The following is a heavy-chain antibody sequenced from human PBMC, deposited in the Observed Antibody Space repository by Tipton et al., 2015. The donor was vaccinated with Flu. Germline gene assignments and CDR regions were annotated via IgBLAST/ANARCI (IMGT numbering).Heavy chain of an antibody. CDR3: ARGALPDSNWYNGMDV. D-gene: IGHD6-13*01. CDR2: ISSAGDT. V-gene: IGHV3-13*01. J-gene: IGHJ6*02. CDR1: GFTFTTYD. Sequence: SLRLSCAASGFTFTTYDMHWVRQVTGEGLEWVSGISSAGDTYYLDSVKGRFTISRENGKNSLYLQMNTLGAGDTAVYFCARGALPDSNWYNGMDVWGQGTTVTVSS.